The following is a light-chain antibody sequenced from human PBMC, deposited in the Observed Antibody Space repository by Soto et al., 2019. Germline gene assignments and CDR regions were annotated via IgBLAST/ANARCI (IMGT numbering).Light chain of an antibody. CDR1: SSDVGGYNY. V-gene: IGLV2-14*01. J-gene: IGLJ3*02. CDR2: EVS. CDR3: CSYTSSSTLWV. Sequence: QSALTQPASVSGSPGQSITISCTGTSSDVGGYNYVSWYQQHPGKAPKLMIYEVSNRPLGVSNRFSGSKSGNTASLTISGLQVEDEADYYCCSYTSSSTLWVFGGGTKLTVL.